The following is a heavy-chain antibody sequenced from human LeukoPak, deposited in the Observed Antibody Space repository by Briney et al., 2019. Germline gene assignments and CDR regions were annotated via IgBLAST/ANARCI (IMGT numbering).Heavy chain of an antibody. Sequence: SETLSLTCAVYGGSSSGYYWSWIRQPPGKGLEWIGEINHSGSTNYNPSLKSRVTISVDTSKNQFSLKPSSVTAADTAVYYCARVGIAAAGTHEIDYWGQGTLVTVSS. D-gene: IGHD6-13*01. V-gene: IGHV4-34*01. CDR2: INHSGST. CDR3: ARVGIAAAGTHEIDY. J-gene: IGHJ4*02. CDR1: GGSSSGYY.